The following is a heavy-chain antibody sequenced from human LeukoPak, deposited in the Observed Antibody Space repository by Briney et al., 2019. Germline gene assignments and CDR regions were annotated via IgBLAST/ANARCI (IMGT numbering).Heavy chain of an antibody. D-gene: IGHD3/OR15-3a*01. Sequence: PGGSLRLSCAASGFTVSGNYMSWVRQAPGKGLEWVGVIYSGGSTYYAGSVKGRFTISRDNSKNTLYLQMNSLRAEDTAVYYCARGPIGPSYYYYYMDVWGKGTTVTVSS. CDR3: ARGPIGPSYYYYYMDV. CDR2: IYSGGST. CDR1: GFTVSGNY. J-gene: IGHJ6*03. V-gene: IGHV3-53*01.